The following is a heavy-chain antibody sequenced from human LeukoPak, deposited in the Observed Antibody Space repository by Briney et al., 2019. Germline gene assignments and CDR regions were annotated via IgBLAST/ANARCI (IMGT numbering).Heavy chain of an antibody. CDR2: ISSSSSYI. D-gene: IGHD1-1*01. CDR3: AREGGGVNSGFDY. V-gene: IGHV3-21*01. J-gene: IGHJ4*02. CDR1: GSHFNRYT. Sequence: PGGSVRLSCAASGSHFNRYTMNWVRQAPGKGLEWVSSISSSSSYIYYADSVKGRFTISRDNAKNSLYLQMNSLRAEDTAVYYCAREGGGVNSGFDYWGQGTLVTVSS.